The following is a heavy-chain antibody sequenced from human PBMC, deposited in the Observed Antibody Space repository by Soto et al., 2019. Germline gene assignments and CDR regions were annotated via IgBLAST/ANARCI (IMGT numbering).Heavy chain of an antibody. CDR2: IYYSGST. CDR3: ARTHSAGWFDP. CDR1: GGSISSYY. Sequence: ETLSLTCTVSGGSISSYYWSWIRQPPGKGLEWIGYIYYSGSTNYNPSLKSRVTISVDTSKNQFSLKLSSVTAADTAVYYCARTHSAGWFDPWGQGTLVTVSS. V-gene: IGHV4-59*01. J-gene: IGHJ5*02.